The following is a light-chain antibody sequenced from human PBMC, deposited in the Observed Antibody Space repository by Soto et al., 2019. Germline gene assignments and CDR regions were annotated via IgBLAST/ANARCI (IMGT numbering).Light chain of an antibody. J-gene: IGLJ1*01. CDR3: QSYDSSNQV. CDR2: EDN. Sequence: NFMLTQPHSVSESPGRTVTISCTRSSGSIASNYVQWYHQRPGNAPTTVIYEDNQRPSGVPDRFSGSNDSSSNSASLTISGLETEDEADYYCQSYDSSNQVFGTGTKVTVL. V-gene: IGLV6-57*04. CDR1: SGSIASNY.